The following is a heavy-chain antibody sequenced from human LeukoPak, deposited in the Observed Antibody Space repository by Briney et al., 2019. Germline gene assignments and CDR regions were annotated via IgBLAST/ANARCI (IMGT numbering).Heavy chain of an antibody. CDR2: ISYSSSYI. CDR1: GFTFSDYS. CDR3: ARALPGYYDTRGRYYYMDV. V-gene: IGHV3-21*01. J-gene: IGHJ6*03. D-gene: IGHD3-22*01. Sequence: GGSLRLSCAASGFTFSDYSVNWVRHAPGKGLEWVSSISYSSSYIYYVDSVKGRFTISRDNAKNSLYLQMHSLRAEDTAVYYCARALPGYYDTRGRYYYMDVWGKGTTVTVSS.